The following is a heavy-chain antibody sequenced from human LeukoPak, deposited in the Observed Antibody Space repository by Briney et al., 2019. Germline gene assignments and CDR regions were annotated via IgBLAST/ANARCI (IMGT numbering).Heavy chain of an antibody. D-gene: IGHD2-21*02. CDR3: AKGRAYCGGDCYIHLDY. J-gene: IGHJ4*02. V-gene: IGHV3-74*01. CDR1: GFTFSSYW. Sequence: GGSLRLSCAASGFTFSSYWMHWVRQAPGKGLVWVSRINSDGSTTNYADSVRGRFTISRDNAKNTLYLQMNSLRAEDTAVYYCAKGRAYCGGDCYIHLDYWGQGTLVTVSS. CDR2: INSDGSTT.